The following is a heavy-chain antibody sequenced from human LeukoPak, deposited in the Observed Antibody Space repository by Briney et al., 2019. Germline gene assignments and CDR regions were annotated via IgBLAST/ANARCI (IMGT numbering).Heavy chain of an antibody. Sequence: GGSLRLSCAASGFTFSSYAMSWVRQAPGKGLEWVSAISGSGGSTYYADSVKGRFTISRDNSKNMLYLQMNSLRAEDTAVYYCAKREVVVDAAYYFDYWGQGTLVTVSS. CDR1: GFTFSSYA. CDR3: AKREVVVDAAYYFDY. CDR2: ISGSGGST. D-gene: IGHD2-15*01. V-gene: IGHV3-23*01. J-gene: IGHJ4*02.